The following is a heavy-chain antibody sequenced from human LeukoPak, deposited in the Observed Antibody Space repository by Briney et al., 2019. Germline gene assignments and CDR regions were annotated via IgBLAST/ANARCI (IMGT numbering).Heavy chain of an antibody. Sequence: GGTLRLSCAASGFTFSSYGMSWVRQAPGKGLEWVSAISGSGGSTYYADSVKGRFTISRDNSKNTLYLQMNSLRAEDTAVYYCAKGAGARTYYYYYMDVWGKGTTVTISS. CDR2: ISGSGGST. V-gene: IGHV3-23*01. J-gene: IGHJ6*03. CDR3: AKGAGARTYYYYYMDV. D-gene: IGHD1-26*01. CDR1: GFTFSSYG.